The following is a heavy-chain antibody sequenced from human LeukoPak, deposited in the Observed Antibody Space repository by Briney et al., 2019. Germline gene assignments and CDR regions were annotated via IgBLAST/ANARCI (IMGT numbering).Heavy chain of an antibody. CDR2: ISNDGSNR. CDR1: GFTFSSYA. D-gene: IGHD6-19*01. V-gene: IGHV3-30*04. Sequence: PGGSLRLSCAASGFTFSSYAIHWVRQAPGKGLEWVAVISNDGSNRYYADSVKGRFTISRDNSKHTLYLQMNSLRPEDTAVYYCARIGSGWYYFDYWGQGTLVTVSS. J-gene: IGHJ4*02. CDR3: ARIGSGWYYFDY.